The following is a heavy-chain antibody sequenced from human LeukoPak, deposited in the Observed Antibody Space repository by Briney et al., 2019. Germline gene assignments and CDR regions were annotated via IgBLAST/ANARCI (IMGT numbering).Heavy chain of an antibody. V-gene: IGHV1-69*01. Sequence: SVKVSCKASGGTFSSYAISWVRQAPGQGLEWMGGIIPILGTANYAQKFQGRVTITADESTSTAYMELSSLRSEDTAVYYCARVKPGSNSGYYFDAFGIWGQGTMVTVSS. J-gene: IGHJ3*02. D-gene: IGHD3-22*01. CDR1: GGTFSSYA. CDR2: IIPILGTA. CDR3: ARVKPGSNSGYYFDAFGI.